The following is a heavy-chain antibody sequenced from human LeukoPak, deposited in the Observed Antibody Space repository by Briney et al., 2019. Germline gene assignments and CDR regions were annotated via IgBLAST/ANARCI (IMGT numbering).Heavy chain of an antibody. CDR3: AREEGPGYSSGCYYFDY. Sequence: PPETPSLTCTVSGGSISSYYWSWIRQPPGKGLEWIGYIYYSGSTNYNPTLKSRVTISVDTSKNQFSLKLSSVTAADTAVYYCAREEGPGYSSGCYYFDYWGQGT. CDR2: IYYSGST. CDR1: GGSISSYY. V-gene: IGHV4-59*01. J-gene: IGHJ4*02. D-gene: IGHD6-19*01.